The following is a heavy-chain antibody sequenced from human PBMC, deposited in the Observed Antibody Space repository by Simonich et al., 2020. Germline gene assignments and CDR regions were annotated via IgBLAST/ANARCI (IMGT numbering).Heavy chain of an antibody. Sequence: QVQLVQSGAEVKKPGASVKVSCKASGYTFTSFGIIWVRQAPEQGLEWMGWSSDYKRNTNYAPKLQGRDTMTTDTSTSTAYMELRSRRSDDTAVYYCARDQGGRAAAATDYWGQGTLVTVSS. CDR2: SSDYKRNT. CDR3: ARDQGGRAAAATDY. CDR1: GYTFTSFG. V-gene: IGHV1-18*01. D-gene: IGHD6-13*01. J-gene: IGHJ4*02.